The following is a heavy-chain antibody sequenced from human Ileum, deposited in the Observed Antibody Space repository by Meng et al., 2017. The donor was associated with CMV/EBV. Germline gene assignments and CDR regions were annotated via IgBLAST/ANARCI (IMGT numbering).Heavy chain of an antibody. J-gene: IGHJ4*01. D-gene: IGHD3-10*01. Sequence: GGSLRLSCAASGFTLSSYSMHWVRQAPGKGLEWVSFITTSNFIYYADSVEGRFTISRDNAKNSLYLQMNSLRDEDTAVYYCARNPDRDHGGSGRCLDFWGQG. V-gene: IGHV3-21*01. CDR3: ARNPDRDHGGSGRCLDF. CDR1: GFTLSSYS. CDR2: ITTSNFI.